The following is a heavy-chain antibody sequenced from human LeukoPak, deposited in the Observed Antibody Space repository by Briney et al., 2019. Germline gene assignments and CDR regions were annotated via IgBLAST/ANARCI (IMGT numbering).Heavy chain of an antibody. V-gene: IGHV1-69*05. Sequence: ASVKVSCKASGGTFSGYVISWVRQAPGQGLEWMGRIIPIFDTTIYAQKFQGRVTITTDESTSTAYMELSSLRSEDTAVYYCARHPAGGIGMVPPYYFDYWGQGTLVTVSS. CDR2: IIPIFDTT. J-gene: IGHJ4*02. D-gene: IGHD6-13*01. CDR3: ARHPAGGIGMVPPYYFDY. CDR1: GGTFSGYV.